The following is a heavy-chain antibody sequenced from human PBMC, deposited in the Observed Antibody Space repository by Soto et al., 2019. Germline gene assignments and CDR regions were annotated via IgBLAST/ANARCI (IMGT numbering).Heavy chain of an antibody. Sequence: GGSLRLSCAASGFTFSSYGMHWVRQAPGKGLEWVAVIGTAGDTYYPGSVKGRFTISRENAKNSLYLQMDSLRAGDTAVYYCAREVVPAATHYYYYGMDVWGQGTTVTVSS. J-gene: IGHJ6*02. CDR3: AREVVPAATHYYYYGMDV. CDR2: IGTAGDT. D-gene: IGHD2-2*01. CDR1: GFTFSSYG. V-gene: IGHV3-13*01.